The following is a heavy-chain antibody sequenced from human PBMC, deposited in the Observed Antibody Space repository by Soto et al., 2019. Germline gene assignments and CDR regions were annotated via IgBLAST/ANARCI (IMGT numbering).Heavy chain of an antibody. J-gene: IGHJ4*02. V-gene: IGHV1-69*01. Sequence: QVQLVQSGAEVKKPGSSVKVSCKASGGTFSSYAISWVRQAPGQGLEWMGGIIPIFGTVNYAQKFQGRVTITADESTSTAYMELSSLRSEDTAVYYCARDKLYYDYVWGSYRSTEDYWGQGTLVTVSS. D-gene: IGHD3-16*02. CDR1: GGTFSSYA. CDR2: IIPIFGTV. CDR3: ARDKLYYDYVWGSYRSTEDY.